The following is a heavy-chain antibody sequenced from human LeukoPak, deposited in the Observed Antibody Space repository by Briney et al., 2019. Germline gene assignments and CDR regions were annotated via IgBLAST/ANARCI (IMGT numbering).Heavy chain of an antibody. CDR2: ISSSSSYI. CDR3: ARSQTGAKDSSGYYYLYYFDY. J-gene: IGHJ4*02. D-gene: IGHD3-22*01. V-gene: IGHV3-21*01. Sequence: GGSLSLSCAASGFTFSSYRMKWVRQAPGKGLEWVSSISSSSSYIYYTDSVKGPFTISRDNAKNSLYLQMNSLRAEDTAVYYCARSQTGAKDSSGYYYLYYFDYWGQGTLVSVSS. CDR1: GFTFSSYR.